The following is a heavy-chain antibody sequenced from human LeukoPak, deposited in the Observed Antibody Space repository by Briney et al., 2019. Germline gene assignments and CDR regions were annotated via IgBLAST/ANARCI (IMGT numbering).Heavy chain of an antibody. CDR3: AKLLTGTGPTMDV. Sequence: SETLSLTCTVSGGSISGYYWSWIRQPPGKGLEWIAYIYYNGISNYNPSLKSRVIISVDSSKNQFSLKLTSVTAADTAVYYCAKLLTGTGPTMDVWGQGTTVTVSS. CDR1: GGSISGYY. D-gene: IGHD1-20*01. J-gene: IGHJ6*02. V-gene: IGHV4-59*01. CDR2: IYYNGIS.